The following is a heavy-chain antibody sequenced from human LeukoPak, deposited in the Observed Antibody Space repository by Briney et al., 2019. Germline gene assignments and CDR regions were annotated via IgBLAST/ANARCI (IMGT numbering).Heavy chain of an antibody. CDR1: GGSISSGGYY. Sequence: NTSETLSLTCTVSGGSISSGGYYWSWIRQHPGKGLEWIGYIYYSGSTFYNPSLKSRVTISVDTSKNLFSLDLGSVTAADTAVYYCVRRGSGITAVADYWGQGTLVTVSS. CDR3: VRRGSGITAVADY. CDR2: IYYSGST. D-gene: IGHD1-20*01. J-gene: IGHJ4*02. V-gene: IGHV4-31*03.